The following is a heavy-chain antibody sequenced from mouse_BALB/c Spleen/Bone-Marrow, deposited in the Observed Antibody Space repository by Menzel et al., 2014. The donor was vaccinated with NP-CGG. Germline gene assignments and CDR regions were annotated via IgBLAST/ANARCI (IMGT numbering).Heavy chain of an antibody. V-gene: IGHV14-3*02. CDR2: IDPANVNT. D-gene: IGHD2-14*01. J-gene: IGHJ3*01. CDR3: DRRGDRDEAWFTY. Sequence: VQLQQSGAELVKPGASVKVSCTASGFNIKDSYMHWVKQRPEQGLEWIGRIDPANVNTKYDPKFQGKATITVDPSSNTDFLQLSKLTSEDTGVYYCDRRGDRDEAWFTYRGQGTLVTVSA. CDR1: GFNIKDSY.